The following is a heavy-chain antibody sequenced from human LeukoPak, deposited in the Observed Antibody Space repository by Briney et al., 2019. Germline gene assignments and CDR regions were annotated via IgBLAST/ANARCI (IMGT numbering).Heavy chain of an antibody. CDR3: AREAGAYYDILTGYPLSPLYFDY. Sequence: PSETLSLTCAVYGGSFSGYYWSWIRQPPGKGLEWIGEINHSGSTNYNPSLKSRVTISVDTSKNQFSLKLSSVTAADTAVYYCAREAGAYYDILTGYPLSPLYFDYWGQGTLVTVSS. J-gene: IGHJ4*02. V-gene: IGHV4-34*01. CDR2: INHSGST. D-gene: IGHD3-9*01. CDR1: GGSFSGYY.